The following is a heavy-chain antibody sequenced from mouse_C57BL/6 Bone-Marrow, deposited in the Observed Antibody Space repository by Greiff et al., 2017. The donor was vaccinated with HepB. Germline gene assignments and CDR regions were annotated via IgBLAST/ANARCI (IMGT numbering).Heavy chain of an antibody. J-gene: IGHJ4*01. CDR3: ARGLYQRGAMDY. CDR1: GFTFSSYT. Sequence: EVKLMESGGGLVKPGGSLKLSCAASGFTFSSYTMSWVRQTPEKRLEWVATISGGGGNTYYPDSVKGRFTISRDNAKNTLYLQMSSLRSEDTALYYCARGLYQRGAMDYWGQGTSVTVSS. CDR2: ISGGGGNT. D-gene: IGHD2-12*01. V-gene: IGHV5-9*01.